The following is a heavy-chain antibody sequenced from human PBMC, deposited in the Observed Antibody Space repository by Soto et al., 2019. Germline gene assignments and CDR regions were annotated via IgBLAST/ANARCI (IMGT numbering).Heavy chain of an antibody. CDR2: IYYSGST. D-gene: IGHD3-16*02. CDR1: GGSISSGDYY. CDR3: ARVKGYYDYVWGSYRAYFDY. J-gene: IGHJ4*02. Sequence: QVQLQESGPGLVKPSQTLSLTCTVSGGSISSGDYYWSWFRQPPGKGLEWIGCIYYSGSTYYNPSLKSRVTISVDTSKSQFSLKLSSVTAADTAVYYCARVKGYYDYVWGSYRAYFDYWGQGTLVTVSS. V-gene: IGHV4-30-4*01.